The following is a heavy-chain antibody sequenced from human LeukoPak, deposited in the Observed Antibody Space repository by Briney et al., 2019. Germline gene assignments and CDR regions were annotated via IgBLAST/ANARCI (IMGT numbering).Heavy chain of an antibody. V-gene: IGHV4-59*01. CDR1: GGSISSYY. D-gene: IGHD3-10*01. J-gene: IGHJ4*02. Sequence: SEALSLTCTVSGGSISSYYWSWIRQPPGKGLEWIGYIYYSGSTNYNPSLKSRVTISVDTSKNQFSLKLSSVTAADTAVYYCARADLYGSGSYINDYWGQGTLVTVSS. CDR2: IYYSGST. CDR3: ARADLYGSGSYINDY.